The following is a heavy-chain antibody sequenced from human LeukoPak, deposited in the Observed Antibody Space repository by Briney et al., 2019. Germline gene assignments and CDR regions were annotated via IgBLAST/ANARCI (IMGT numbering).Heavy chain of an antibody. CDR2: ISAYNGNT. D-gene: IGHD2-21*01. CDR1: GYTFTSYG. J-gene: IGHJ4*02. Sequence: VSVKVSCKASGYTFTSYGISWVRQAPGQGLEWMGWISAYNGNTNYAQKLQGRVTMTTDTSTSTAYMELRSLRSDDTAVYYCARDRFPYCGGDCYYFDYWGQGTLVTVSS. CDR3: ARDRFPYCGGDCYYFDY. V-gene: IGHV1-18*01.